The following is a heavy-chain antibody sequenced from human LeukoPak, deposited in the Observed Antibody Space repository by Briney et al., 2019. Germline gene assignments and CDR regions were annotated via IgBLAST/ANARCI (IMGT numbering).Heavy chain of an antibody. D-gene: IGHD1/OR15-1a*01. J-gene: IGHJ4*02. CDR3: STRITGTTGTDY. CDR1: GFTFSGSS. CDR2: IRSKANSYAT. V-gene: IGHV3-73*01. Sequence: PGGSLRLSCAASGFTFSGSSMHWVRQAPGKGLEWAGRIRSKANSYATVYAESVKGRFTISRDDSKNTAYLHMNSLKTEDTAVYYCSTRITGTTGTDYWGQGTLVTVSS.